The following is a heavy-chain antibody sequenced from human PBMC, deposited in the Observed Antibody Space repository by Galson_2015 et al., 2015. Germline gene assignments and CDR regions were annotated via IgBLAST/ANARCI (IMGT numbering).Heavy chain of an antibody. Sequence: SLRLSCAASGFTFSNYWMHWVRQAPGKGLVWVSRINTDGSSTNYADSVKGRFTISRDNAWNTLYVQMNSLRDEDTAVYYCARGSGFDIWGQGTMVTVSS. V-gene: IGHV3-74*01. CDR1: GFTFSNYW. J-gene: IGHJ3*02. CDR3: ARGSGFDI. CDR2: INTDGSST.